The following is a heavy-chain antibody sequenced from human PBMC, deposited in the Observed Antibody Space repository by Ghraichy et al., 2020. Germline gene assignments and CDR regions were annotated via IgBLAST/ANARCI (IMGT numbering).Heavy chain of an antibody. V-gene: IGHV3-15*07. CDR2: IKSKTDGGTT. Sequence: GESLNISCAASGLTFSNAWMNWVRQAPGKGLEWVGRIKSKTDGGTTDYAAPVKGRFTISRDDSKNTLYLQMNSLKTEDTAVYYCIGGSWDDYWGQGTLVTVSS. CDR3: IGGSWDDY. D-gene: IGHD3-16*01. J-gene: IGHJ4*02. CDR1: GLTFSNAW.